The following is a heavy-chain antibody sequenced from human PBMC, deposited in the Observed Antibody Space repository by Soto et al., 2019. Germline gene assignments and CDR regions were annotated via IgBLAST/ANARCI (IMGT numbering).Heavy chain of an antibody. D-gene: IGHD6-13*01. CDR2: IFVGSGNT. CDR1: GFTFTSSA. J-gene: IGHJ3*02. CDR3: AARIAAAAWSFDI. V-gene: IGHV1-58*01. Sequence: ASVKVSCKASGFTFTSSAVQWVRQARGQRLEWIGWIFVGSGNTNYAQKFQERVTITRDMSTSTAYMELSSLRSEDTAVYYCAARIAAAAWSFDIWGQGTMVTVSS.